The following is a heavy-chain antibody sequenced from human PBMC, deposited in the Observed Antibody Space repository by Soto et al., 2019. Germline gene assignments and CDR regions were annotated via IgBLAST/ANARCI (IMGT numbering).Heavy chain of an antibody. Sequence: SETLSLTCTVSGGSISSYYWSWIRQPPGKGREWIGYIYYSGSTNYNPSLKSRVTISVDTSKNQFSLKLSSVTAADTAVYYCAREYYIWGSYRYSGSDAFDIWGQGTMVTVSS. J-gene: IGHJ3*02. CDR3: AREYYIWGSYRYSGSDAFDI. V-gene: IGHV4-59*12. D-gene: IGHD3-16*02. CDR1: GGSISSYY. CDR2: IYYSGST.